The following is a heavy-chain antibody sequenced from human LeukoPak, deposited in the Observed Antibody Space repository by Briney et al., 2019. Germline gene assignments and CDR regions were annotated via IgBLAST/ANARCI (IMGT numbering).Heavy chain of an antibody. D-gene: IGHD2-2*01. Sequence: GGSLRLSCAASGFTFSSYAMHWVRQAPGKGLEWVAVISYDGSNKYYADSVKGRFTISRDNSKNTLYLQMNSLRAEDTAVYYCARSPQLLSWVYFDYWGQGTLVTVSS. J-gene: IGHJ4*02. V-gene: IGHV3-30-3*01. CDR3: ARSPQLLSWVYFDY. CDR1: GFTFSSYA. CDR2: ISYDGSNK.